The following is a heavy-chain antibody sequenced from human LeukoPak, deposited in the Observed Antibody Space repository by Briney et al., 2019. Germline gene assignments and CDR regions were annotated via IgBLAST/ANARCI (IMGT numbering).Heavy chain of an antibody. J-gene: IGHJ6*03. V-gene: IGHV3-23*01. CDR1: GFTFSSYA. CDR2: ISGSGGST. D-gene: IGHD3-3*01. Sequence: PGGSLRLSCAASGFTFSSYAMSWVRQAPGKGLEWVSAISGSGGSTYYADSVKGLFTISRDNSKNTLYLQMNSLRAEDTGVYYCAARYYDFWSGYYTDGYYYYMDVWGKGTTVTVSS. CDR3: AARYYDFWSGYYTDGYYYYMDV.